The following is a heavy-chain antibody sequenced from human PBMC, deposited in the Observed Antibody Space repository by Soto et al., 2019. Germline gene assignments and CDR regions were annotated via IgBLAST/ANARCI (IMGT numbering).Heavy chain of an antibody. CDR1: GFTFSSYA. CDR3: AKDPGVLLWFGELLSSPFDD. Sequence: PGGSLRLSCAASGFTFSSYAMSWVRQAPGKGLEWVSAISGSGGSTYYADSGKGRFTISRDNSKNTLYLQMNSLRAEDTAVYYCAKDPGVLLWFGELLSSPFDDWGQGTLVTVSS. D-gene: IGHD3-10*01. CDR2: ISGSGGST. J-gene: IGHJ4*02. V-gene: IGHV3-23*01.